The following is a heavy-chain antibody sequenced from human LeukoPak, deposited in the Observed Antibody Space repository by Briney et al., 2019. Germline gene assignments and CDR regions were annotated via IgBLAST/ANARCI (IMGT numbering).Heavy chain of an antibody. CDR3: ARGTLGTFYYFAS. CDR1: GFTFSDYS. Sequence: GGSLRLSCAASGFTFSDYSMSWVRQAPGKGLEWVSSIRRSSTYIYYGDSGKGRFTMSRYNIEDSLYLQINSLSAEATAIYYCARGTLGTFYYFASWGQGTLVTVSS. D-gene: IGHD1-7*01. J-gene: IGHJ4*02. V-gene: IGHV3-21*01. CDR2: IRRSSTYI.